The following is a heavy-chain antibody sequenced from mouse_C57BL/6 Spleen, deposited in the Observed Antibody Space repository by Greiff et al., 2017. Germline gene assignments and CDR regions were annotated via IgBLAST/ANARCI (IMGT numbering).Heavy chain of an antibody. V-gene: IGHV5-17*01. J-gene: IGHJ2*01. CDR3: ARPGSSPFDY. D-gene: IGHD1-1*01. Sequence: EVKLMESGGGLVKPGGSLKLSCAASGFTFSDYGMHWVRQAPEKGLEWVAYISSGSSTIYYADTVKGRFTISRDTAKNTLCLQMTSLRSEDTAMYYCARPGSSPFDYWGQGATLTVSS. CDR2: ISSGSSTI. CDR1: GFTFSDYG.